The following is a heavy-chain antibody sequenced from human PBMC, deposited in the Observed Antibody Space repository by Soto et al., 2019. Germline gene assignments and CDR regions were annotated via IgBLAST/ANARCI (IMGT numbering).Heavy chain of an antibody. J-gene: IGHJ5*02. V-gene: IGHV1-69*13. CDR2: IIPIFGTA. Sequence: SVKVSCKASGGTFSSYAISWVRQAPGQGLEWMGGIIPIFGTANYAQKLQGRVTITADESTSTAYMELSSLRSEDTAVYYCARGKEQLPYNWFDPWGQGTLVTVSS. CDR3: ARGKEQLPYNWFDP. CDR1: GGTFSSYA. D-gene: IGHD6-13*01.